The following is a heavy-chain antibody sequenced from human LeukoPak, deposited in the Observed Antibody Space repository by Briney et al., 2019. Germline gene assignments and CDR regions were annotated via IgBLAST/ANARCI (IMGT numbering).Heavy chain of an antibody. CDR2: IDTNTGNP. D-gene: IGHD3-22*01. V-gene: IGHV7-4-1*02. Sequence: GASVKVSCKASGYTLTNCTINWVRLAPGQGLEWMGWIDTNTGNPTYAQGFAGRFVFSLDTSVTTTYLQISSLKAEDTAVYFCTRGRDTTGYFVYWGQGTLVTVSS. J-gene: IGHJ4*02. CDR3: TRGRDTTGYFVY. CDR1: GYTLTNCT.